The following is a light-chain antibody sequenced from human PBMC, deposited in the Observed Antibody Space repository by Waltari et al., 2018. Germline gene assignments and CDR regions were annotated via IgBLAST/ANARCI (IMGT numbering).Light chain of an antibody. V-gene: IGLV2-14*03. J-gene: IGLJ2*01. CDR3: SSFTSSTTGI. CDR1: SSDSGGYEY. CDR2: GVN. Sequence: SALTQPDSVSGSPGQSITISCSGISSDSGGYEYVSWYQQHPGKAPKVIIYGVNNPPSGVSNRFSGSKSGSSASLTISGLQAEDEADYYCSSFTSSTTGIFGGGTKVTVL.